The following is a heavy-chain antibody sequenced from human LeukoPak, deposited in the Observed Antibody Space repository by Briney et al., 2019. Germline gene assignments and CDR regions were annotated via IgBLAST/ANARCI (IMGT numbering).Heavy chain of an antibody. Sequence: GGSLRLSCAASGFTFSGSTMHWVRQASGKGLEWVGRIRSKTHNYATAFAESVKGRFTISRDDSKNTAYLQMNSLKTEDTAAYFCARGSFGSIDYWGQGTLVTVSS. CDR2: IRSKTHNYAT. CDR3: ARGSFGSIDY. D-gene: IGHD5-18*01. CDR1: GFTFSGST. J-gene: IGHJ4*02. V-gene: IGHV3-73*01.